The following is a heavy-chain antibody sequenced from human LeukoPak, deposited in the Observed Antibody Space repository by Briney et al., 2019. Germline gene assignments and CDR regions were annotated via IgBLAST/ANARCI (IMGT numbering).Heavy chain of an antibody. CDR2: ISSSSSVI. CDR3: ARAPTIGIGDFDH. V-gene: IGHV3-11*01. Sequence: GGSLRLSCAASGFSLSDYYMSWIRQAPGKGLEWLSHISSSSSVIYYADSVKGRFTVSRDNAKNSLYLQMNSLRAEDTAVYYCARAPTIGIGDFDHWGQGTLVTVSS. J-gene: IGHJ4*02. CDR1: GFSLSDYY. D-gene: IGHD3-16*01.